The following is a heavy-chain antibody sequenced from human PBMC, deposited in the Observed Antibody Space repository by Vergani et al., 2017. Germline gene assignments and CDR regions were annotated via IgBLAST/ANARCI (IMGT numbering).Heavy chain of an antibody. V-gene: IGHV4-59*08. D-gene: IGHD3-22*01. J-gene: IGHJ3*02. CDR3: ATFDLHRGTMIEKRGAFDI. Sequence: QVQLQESGPGLVKPSETLSLTCTVSGGSISSYYWSWIRQPPGKGLEWIGYIYYSGSTNYNPSRKSRVTISVDTSKNQFALKLSSVTAADTAVYYCATFDLHRGTMIEKRGAFDIWGQGTMVTVSS. CDR1: GGSISSYY. CDR2: IYYSGST.